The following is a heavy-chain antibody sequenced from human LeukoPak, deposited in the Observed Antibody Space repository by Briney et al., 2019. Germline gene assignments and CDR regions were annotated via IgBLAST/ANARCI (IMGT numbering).Heavy chain of an antibody. CDR3: ARAPPHPDNWFDP. CDR1: GFSFNNYA. CDR2: TTGNGDSP. V-gene: IGHV3-23*01. Sequence: GGSLRLSCAASGFSFNNYAMTWVRQAPGKGLEWVSATTGNGDSPHYSDAVKGRFTISRDNSKNTVYLQMNSLRVEDTAVYYCARAPPHPDNWFDPWGQGTLVTVSS. J-gene: IGHJ5*02.